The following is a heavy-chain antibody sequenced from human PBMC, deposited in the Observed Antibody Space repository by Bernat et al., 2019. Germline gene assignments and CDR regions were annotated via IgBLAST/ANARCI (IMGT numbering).Heavy chain of an antibody. CDR3: ARLEYYDILTGFHLHYGMDV. V-gene: IGHV3-48*03. CDR1: GFTFSSYE. D-gene: IGHD3-9*01. CDR2: ISSSGSTI. J-gene: IGHJ6*02. Sequence: EVQLVESGGGLVQPGGSLRLSCAASGFTFSSYEMNWVRQAPGKGLEWVSYISSSGSTIYYADSVKGRFTISRDNAKNSLYLQMNSLRAEDTAVYYCARLEYYDILTGFHLHYGMDVWGQGTTVTVSS.